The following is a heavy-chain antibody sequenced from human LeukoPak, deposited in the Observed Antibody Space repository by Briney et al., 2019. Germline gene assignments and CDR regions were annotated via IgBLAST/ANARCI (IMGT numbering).Heavy chain of an antibody. J-gene: IGHJ6*04. CDR1: GYTFTSYA. CDR2: INAGNGNT. Sequence: ASVKVSYKASGYTFTSYAMHWVRQAPGQRLEWMGWINAGNGNTKYSQKFQGRVTITRDTSASTAYMELSSLRSEDTAVYYCARDLGVWPLKYYYYGMDVWGKGTTVTVSS. V-gene: IGHV1-3*01. CDR3: ARDLGVWPLKYYYYGMDV. D-gene: IGHD3-16*01.